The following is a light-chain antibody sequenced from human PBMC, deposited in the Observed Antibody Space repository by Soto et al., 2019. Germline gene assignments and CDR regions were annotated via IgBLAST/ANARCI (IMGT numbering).Light chain of an antibody. V-gene: IGKV3-15*01. CDR1: QSVSSN. Sequence: EIVMTQSPATLSVSPGERATLSCRASQSVSSNLAWYQQKPSQAPRLLIYGASTRATGIPARFSGSGSGTEFTLTISSLQSEDFAVYYCQQYNNWPSWTFGQGTKV. CDR2: GAS. CDR3: QQYNNWPSWT. J-gene: IGKJ1*01.